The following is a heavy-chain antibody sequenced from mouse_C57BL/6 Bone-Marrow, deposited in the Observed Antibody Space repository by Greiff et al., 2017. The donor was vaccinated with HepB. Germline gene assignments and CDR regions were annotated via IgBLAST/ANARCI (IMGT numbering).Heavy chain of an antibody. CDR1: GFSLTSYG. Sequence: VMLVESGPGLVAPSQSLSITCTVSGFSLTSYGVDWVRQSPGKGLEWLGVIWGVGSTNYNSALKSRLSICKDNSKSQVFLKMNSLQTDDTAMYYCAIIYYDYDGYYAMDYWGQGTSVTVSS. D-gene: IGHD2-4*01. V-gene: IGHV2-6*01. CDR2: IWGVGST. CDR3: AIIYYDYDGYYAMDY. J-gene: IGHJ4*01.